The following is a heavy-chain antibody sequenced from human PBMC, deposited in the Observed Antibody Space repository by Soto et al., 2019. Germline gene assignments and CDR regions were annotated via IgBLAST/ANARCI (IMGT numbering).Heavy chain of an antibody. J-gene: IGHJ4*02. V-gene: IGHV3-66*01. CDR1: GFTVSSNY. D-gene: IGHD2-8*01. CDR2: IYSGGST. Sequence: GGALRLSCAASGFTVSSNYMSWVRPAPGKGLEWVSVIYSGGSTYYADSVKGRFTISRDNSKNTLYLQMNSLRAEDTAVYYCARGNSGYAIDSDVDYWGQGTLVTVSS. CDR3: ARGNSGYAIDSDVDY.